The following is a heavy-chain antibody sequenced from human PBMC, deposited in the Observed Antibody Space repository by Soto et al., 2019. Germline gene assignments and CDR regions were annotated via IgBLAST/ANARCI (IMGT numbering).Heavy chain of an antibody. D-gene: IGHD3-10*01. CDR1: GFTFGDYA. CDR3: TRLWFGELQFDY. Sequence: GGSLRLSCTGSGFTFGDYAMSWFRQAPGKGLEWVGFIRSKAYGGTTEYAASVKGRFTISRDDSKSIAYLQMNSLKTEDTAVYYCTRLWFGELQFDYWGQGTLVTVSS. J-gene: IGHJ4*02. V-gene: IGHV3-49*03. CDR2: IRSKAYGGTT.